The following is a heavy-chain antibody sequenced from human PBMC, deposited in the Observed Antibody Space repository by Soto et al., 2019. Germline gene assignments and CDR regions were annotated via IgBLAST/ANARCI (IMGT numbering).Heavy chain of an antibody. CDR3: ARDLQRWQNGRVLYYYGMDV. CDR2: INPNSGGT. J-gene: IGHJ6*02. D-gene: IGHD1-26*01. V-gene: IGHV1-2*04. CDR1: GYTFTGYY. Sequence: GASVKVSCKASGYTFTGYYMHWVRQAPGQGLEWMGWINPNSGGTNYAQKFQGWVTMTRDTSISTAYMELSRLRSDDTAVYYCARDLQRWQNGRVLYYYGMDVWGQGTTVTVSS.